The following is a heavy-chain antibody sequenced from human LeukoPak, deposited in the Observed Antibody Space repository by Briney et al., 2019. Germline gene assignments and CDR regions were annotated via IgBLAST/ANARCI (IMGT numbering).Heavy chain of an antibody. V-gene: IGHV3-23*01. D-gene: IGHD6-13*01. CDR1: GFPFNSYA. CDR2: ISRGGDGT. CDR3: ARDVSYNSLDY. Sequence: GGSLRLSCAGSGFPFNSYAMSWVRQAPGKGLEGVSGISRGGDGTFYADSVKGRFTISRDNSKNTLYLQMNSLRAEDTAVYYCARDVSYNSLDYWGQGTLVTVSS. J-gene: IGHJ4*02.